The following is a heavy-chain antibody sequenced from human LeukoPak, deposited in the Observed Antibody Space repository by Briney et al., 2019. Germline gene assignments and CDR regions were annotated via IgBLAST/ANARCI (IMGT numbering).Heavy chain of an antibody. Sequence: SETLSLTCAVYGGSFSGYYWSWIRQPPGKGLEWIGEINHSGSTNYNPSLKSRVTISVDTSKDQFSLKLSSVTAADTAVYYCARGFHYCSGGSCYLGRYNWFDPWGQGTLVTVSS. D-gene: IGHD2-15*01. J-gene: IGHJ5*02. V-gene: IGHV4-34*01. CDR3: ARGFHYCSGGSCYLGRYNWFDP. CDR2: INHSGST. CDR1: GGSFSGYY.